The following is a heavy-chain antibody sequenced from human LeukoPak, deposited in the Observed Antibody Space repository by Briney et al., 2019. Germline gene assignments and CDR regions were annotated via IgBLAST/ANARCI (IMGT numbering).Heavy chain of an antibody. CDR3: ASCASSGPPYSWFDP. Sequence: PGGSLRLSCAASGFTFSSYGMHWVRQAPGKGLEWVAVIWYDGSNKYYADSVKGRFTISRDNSKNTLYLQMNSLRAEDSAVYYCASCASSGPPYSWFDPWGQGTLVTVSS. CDR1: GFTFSSYG. V-gene: IGHV3-33*01. J-gene: IGHJ5*02. D-gene: IGHD3-22*01. CDR2: IWYDGSNK.